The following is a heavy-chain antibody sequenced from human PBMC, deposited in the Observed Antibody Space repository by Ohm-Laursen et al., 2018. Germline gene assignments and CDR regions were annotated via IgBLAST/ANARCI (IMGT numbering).Heavy chain of an antibody. CDR1: GFTFTSCW. Sequence: SLRLSCAASGFTFTSCWMSWVRQTPGKGLEWVANIKQDGSEKYYVDSVKGRFTISRDNAKNSLYLQMNSLRAEDTAVYYCARDTRYYGMDVWGQGTTVTVSS. J-gene: IGHJ6*02. V-gene: IGHV3-7*01. CDR2: IKQDGSEK. CDR3: ARDTRYYGMDV.